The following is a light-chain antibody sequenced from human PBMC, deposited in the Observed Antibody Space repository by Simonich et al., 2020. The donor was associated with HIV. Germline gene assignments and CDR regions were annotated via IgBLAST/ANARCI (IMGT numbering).Light chain of an antibody. CDR2: QAS. J-gene: IGLJ2*01. V-gene: IGLV3-1*01. CDR3: QAWDSSLVV. Sequence: SYELTQPPSVSVSPGQTASISCSGDKLGDKYACWYQLKPGQSPVLVIYQASKRPSGIPERFSGSNSGNTATLTISGTQAMDEADYYCQAWDSSLVVFGGGTKLTVL. CDR1: KLGDKY.